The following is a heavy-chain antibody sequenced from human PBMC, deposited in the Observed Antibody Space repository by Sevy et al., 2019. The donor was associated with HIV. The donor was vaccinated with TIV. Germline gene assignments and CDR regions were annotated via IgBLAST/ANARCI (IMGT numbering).Heavy chain of an antibody. J-gene: IGHJ5*02. D-gene: IGHD2-15*01. CDR2: INPNSGGT. V-gene: IGHV1-2*02. Sequence: ASVKVSCKASGYTFTGYYMHWVRQAPAQGLEWMGWINPNSGGTNYAQKFQGRVTMTRDTSISTAYMELSRLRSDDTAVYYCARERVYCSGGSCKPGGWFDPWGQGTLVTVSS. CDR3: ARERVYCSGGSCKPGGWFDP. CDR1: GYTFTGYY.